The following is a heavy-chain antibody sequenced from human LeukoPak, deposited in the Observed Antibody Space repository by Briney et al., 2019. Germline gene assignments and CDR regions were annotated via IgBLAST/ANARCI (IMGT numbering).Heavy chain of an antibody. CDR3: ARDKWLVRGPGNWFDP. CDR2: MYYSGTT. J-gene: IGHJ5*02. Sequence: SETLSLTCTVSGGSISNYYWTWIRQSPGKGLEWIGYMYYSGTTNYNPSLRSRVAMSVDTSKSQVSLRLSSVTAADTAVYYCARDKWLVRGPGNWFDPWGQGTLVTVSS. D-gene: IGHD3-10*01. CDR1: GGSISNYY. V-gene: IGHV4-59*01.